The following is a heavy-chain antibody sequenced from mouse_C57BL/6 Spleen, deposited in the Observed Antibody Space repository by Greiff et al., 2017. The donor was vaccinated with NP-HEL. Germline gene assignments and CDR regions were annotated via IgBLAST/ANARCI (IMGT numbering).Heavy chain of an antibody. CDR2: ISDGGSYT. CDR3: ARVLTTVVEGIAY. D-gene: IGHD1-1*01. Sequence: EVQLQQSGGGLVKPGGSLKLSCAASGFTFSSYAMSWVRQTPEKRLEWVATISDGGSYTYYPDNVKGRFTISRDNAKNNLYLQMSHLKSEDTAMYYCARVLTTVVEGIAYWGQGTLVTVSA. J-gene: IGHJ3*01. CDR1: GFTFSSYA. V-gene: IGHV5-4*01.